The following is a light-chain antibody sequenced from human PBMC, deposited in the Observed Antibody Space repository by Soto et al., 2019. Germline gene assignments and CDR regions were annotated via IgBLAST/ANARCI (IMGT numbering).Light chain of an antibody. J-gene: IGKJ1*01. Sequence: EIGLTQSPGTLCLSPGERATLSCRASQRVSNNYLAWYQQKPGQAHRLLSCGASNRANGIPDRFSGSGSGTDITLTLSKMENEDFSLYYCHQYGSAGKFGQGTKGEI. CDR1: QRVSNNY. CDR2: GAS. V-gene: IGKV3-20*01. CDR3: HQYGSAGK.